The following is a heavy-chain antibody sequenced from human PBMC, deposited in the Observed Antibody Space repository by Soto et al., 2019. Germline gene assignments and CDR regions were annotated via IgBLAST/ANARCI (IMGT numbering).Heavy chain of an antibody. D-gene: IGHD3-10*01. CDR3: ARGGQRLTYYYGSGSYYNTPPGFDY. CDR2: INHSGST. J-gene: IGHJ4*02. Sequence: PSETLSLTCAVYGGSFSGYYWSWIRQPPGKGLEWIGEINHSGSTNYNPSLKSRVTISVDTSKNQFSLKLSSVTAADTAVYYCARGGQRLTYYYGSGSYYNTPPGFDYWGQGTLVTV. V-gene: IGHV4-34*01. CDR1: GGSFSGYY.